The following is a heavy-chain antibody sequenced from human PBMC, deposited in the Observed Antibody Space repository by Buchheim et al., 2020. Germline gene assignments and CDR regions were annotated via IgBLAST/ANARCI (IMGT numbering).Heavy chain of an antibody. V-gene: IGHV3-7*01. CDR2: IKEDGSEG. Sequence: EVQLVESGGGLVQPGGSLRLSCAASGFTFSSYWMTWVRQAPGKGLEWVDNIKEDGSEGYYVDSVKGRFTISRDNAMNSLFLQISSLRAEDTAVYYCARGTRDYYGMDVWGQGTT. J-gene: IGHJ6*02. CDR3: ARGTRDYYGMDV. CDR1: GFTFSSYW.